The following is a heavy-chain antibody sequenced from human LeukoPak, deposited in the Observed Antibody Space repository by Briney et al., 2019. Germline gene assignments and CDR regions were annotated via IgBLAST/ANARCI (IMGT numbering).Heavy chain of an antibody. J-gene: IGHJ4*02. CDR3: AGNSFYGYFEY. D-gene: IGHD5/OR15-5a*01. Sequence: GGSLRLSCAASGFTFSSYTMNWVRQAPGKGLEWVSYIGKTSSAIYYADSVKGRFTMSRDNAKSSLYLQMISLRDEDTAVYYCAGNSFYGYFEYWGQGALVTVSS. CDR2: IGKTSSAI. V-gene: IGHV3-48*02. CDR1: GFTFSSYT.